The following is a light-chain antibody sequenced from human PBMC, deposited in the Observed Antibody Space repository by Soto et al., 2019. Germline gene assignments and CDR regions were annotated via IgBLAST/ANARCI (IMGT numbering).Light chain of an antibody. CDR3: QQYGSSPPTYT. CDR2: GAS. J-gene: IGKJ2*01. V-gene: IGKV3-20*01. Sequence: EIVLTQSPGTLSLSPGERATLSCRASQSISSNYLAWYQQKPGQAPSLLIYGASTRATGIPDRFSGRGSGTDFTLTINRLEPEDFAVYYCQQYGSSPPTYTFGQGIKLEIK. CDR1: QSISSNY.